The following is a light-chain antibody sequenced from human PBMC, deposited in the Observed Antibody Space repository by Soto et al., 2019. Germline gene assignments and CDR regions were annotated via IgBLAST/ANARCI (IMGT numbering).Light chain of an antibody. J-gene: IGKJ1*01. V-gene: IGKV3D-7*01. CDR3: QQYYNLPKA. CDR1: QSFSSSY. Sequence: IVVTQSAGTLSLTPGERATLSCRASQSFSSSYLAWYQQKPGQAPRLLIYGASTSATGIPARFSGSWFGTEFPLPHRRLPSEGFSAYFRQQYYNLPKAFGQGANGGYQ. CDR2: GAS.